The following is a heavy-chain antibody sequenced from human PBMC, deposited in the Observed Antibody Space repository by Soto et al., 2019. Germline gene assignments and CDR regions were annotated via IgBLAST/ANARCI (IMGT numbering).Heavy chain of an antibody. D-gene: IGHD2-15*01. CDR3: TIGSWLAEVFDI. Sequence: QVQLVQSGAEVKKPGSSVKVSCKDSGGTFSTYSMFWVRQAPGQGLEWMGRIIPMLGIRNFAQKFQDRVTITADKSTATAHMELSSLRSEDTALYYCTIGSWLAEVFDIWGQGTMVTVSS. CDR1: GGTFSTYS. CDR2: IIPMLGIR. J-gene: IGHJ3*02. V-gene: IGHV1-69*02.